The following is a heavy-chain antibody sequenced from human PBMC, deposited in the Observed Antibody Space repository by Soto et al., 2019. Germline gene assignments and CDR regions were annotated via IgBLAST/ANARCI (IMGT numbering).Heavy chain of an antibody. Sequence: PGGSLRLSCAASGFTFSSYGMHWVRQAPGKGLEWVAVISYDGSNKYYADSVKGRFTISRDNSKNTLYLQMNSLRAEDTAVYYCAKVADSGYDLHPIENAFDIWGQGTMVTVSS. CDR3: AKVADSGYDLHPIENAFDI. J-gene: IGHJ3*02. CDR1: GFTFSSYG. D-gene: IGHD5-12*01. CDR2: ISYDGSNK. V-gene: IGHV3-30*18.